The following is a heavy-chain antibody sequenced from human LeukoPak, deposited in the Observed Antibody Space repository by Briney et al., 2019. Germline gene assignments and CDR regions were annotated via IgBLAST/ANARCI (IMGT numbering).Heavy chain of an antibody. CDR1: GFTFSSYS. CDR3: AIRGGATTLDY. V-gene: IGHV3-48*04. CDR2: ITTSSSTI. D-gene: IGHD1-26*01. J-gene: IGHJ4*02. Sequence: GGSLRLSCAASGFTFSSYSMNWVRQAPGKGLEWISYITTSSSTIYYADSVKGRFTISRDNAKNTLYLQMNSLRAEDTAVYYCAIRGGATTLDYWGQGTLVTVSS.